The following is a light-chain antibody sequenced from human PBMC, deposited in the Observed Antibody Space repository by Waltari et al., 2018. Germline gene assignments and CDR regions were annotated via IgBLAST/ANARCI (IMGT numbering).Light chain of an antibody. V-gene: IGLV2-11*01. CDR3: CSYAGGYLLYV. J-gene: IGLJ1*01. CDR2: DVN. Sequence: QSALSQPRSVSGSPGQSVTISCTGTSRDVGGYNFVSWYQQHPGKAPKLLIPDVNKRPLGCPDRFSGSRSCNPASLTISGLQAEDEADYYCCSYAGGYLLYVFVTGTKVTVL. CDR1: SRDVGGYNF.